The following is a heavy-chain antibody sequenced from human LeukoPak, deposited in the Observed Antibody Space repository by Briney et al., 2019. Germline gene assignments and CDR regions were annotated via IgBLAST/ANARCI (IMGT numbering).Heavy chain of an antibody. CDR3: ARTIYYERGLEWFDP. V-gene: IGHV1-24*01. D-gene: IGHD3-22*01. Sequence: ASVKVSCKVSGYTLTELSMHWVRQAPGKGLEWMGGFDPEDGETIYAQKFQGRVTMTEDTSTDTAYMELSSLRSEDTAVYYCARTIYYERGLEWFDPWDQGTLVTVSS. J-gene: IGHJ5*02. CDR1: GYTLTELS. CDR2: FDPEDGET.